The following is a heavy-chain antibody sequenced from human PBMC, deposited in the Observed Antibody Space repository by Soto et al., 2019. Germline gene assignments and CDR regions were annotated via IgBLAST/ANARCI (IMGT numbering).Heavy chain of an antibody. V-gene: IGHV3-11*01. Sequence: GGSLRLSCAVSGFTFSDYYMTWIRQAPGEGPEWVSYISGGGGDIKYADSVKGRFTISRDNAKNSLLLQMNSLRAEDTAVYYCSRDPRTLDVWGKGTTVTVSS. J-gene: IGHJ6*04. CDR3: SRDPRTLDV. CDR2: ISGGGGDI. CDR1: GFTFSDYY.